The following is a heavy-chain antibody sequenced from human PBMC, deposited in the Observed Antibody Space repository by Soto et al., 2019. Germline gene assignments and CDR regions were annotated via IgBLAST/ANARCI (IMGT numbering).Heavy chain of an antibody. CDR2: ISGSGGST. D-gene: IGHD2-2*01. Sequence: EVQLLESGGGLIQPGGSLRLSCAASGFTLSSYDMSWVRQAPGQGLEWVSAISGSGGSTYYADSVKGRFTISSDNSKNPLFQQMNSVRAEAAAVYSCGKGAWGSRGTSGIPAAPANYWGQGTLVTVSS. CDR1: GFTLSSYD. CDR3: GKGAWGSRGTSGIPAAPANY. J-gene: IGHJ4*02. V-gene: IGHV3-23*01.